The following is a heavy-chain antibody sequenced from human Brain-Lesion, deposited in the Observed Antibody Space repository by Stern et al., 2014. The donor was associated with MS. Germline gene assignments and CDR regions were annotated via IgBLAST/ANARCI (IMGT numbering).Heavy chain of an antibody. J-gene: IGHJ4*02. CDR3: ARFPASRPHVFDS. CDR2: SDHSGST. Sequence: QMQLVQSGPGLVKPSGTLSLTCAVSGGSISSSNWWSWVRQSPGKGLEWIGESDHSGSTIYHPSLKSRVTVSVDKSKNRFSLNLRSVPAADTAVYFCARFPASRPHVFDSWGQGTLVTVSS. V-gene: IGHV4-4*02. CDR1: GGSISSSNW. D-gene: IGHD6-13*01.